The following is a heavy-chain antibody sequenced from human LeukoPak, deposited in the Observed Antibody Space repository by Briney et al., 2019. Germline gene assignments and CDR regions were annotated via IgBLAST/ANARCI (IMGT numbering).Heavy chain of an antibody. D-gene: IGHD3-10*01. J-gene: IGHJ4*02. V-gene: IGHV3-23*01. Sequence: PGGSLRLSCAASGFTFSRYDMSWVRQAPGKGLEWVSTISGSGGSTYYADPVKGRFSISRDNSKNTLYLQMSSLRAEDTAVYYCLNYFRPRDWGQGTLVTVSS. CDR3: LNYFRPRD. CDR2: ISGSGGST. CDR1: GFTFSRYD.